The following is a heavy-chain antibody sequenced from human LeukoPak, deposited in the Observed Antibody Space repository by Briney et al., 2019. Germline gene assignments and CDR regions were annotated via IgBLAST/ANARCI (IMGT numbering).Heavy chain of an antibody. J-gene: IGHJ4*02. CDR1: GFTFSSYG. D-gene: IGHD3-9*01. Sequence: GGSLRLSCAASGFTFSSYGMHWVRQAPGKGLEWVAFIRYDGSNKYYADSVKGRFTISRDNSKNTLYLQMNSLRAEDTAVYYCAKDGYFDWQSGDYWGQGTLVTVSS. V-gene: IGHV3-30*02. CDR2: IRYDGSNK. CDR3: AKDGYFDWQSGDY.